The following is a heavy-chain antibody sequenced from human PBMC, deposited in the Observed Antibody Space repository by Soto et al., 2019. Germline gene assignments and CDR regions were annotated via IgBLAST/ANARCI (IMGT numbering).Heavy chain of an antibody. D-gene: IGHD2-15*01. CDR1: GFTFSSYA. J-gene: IGHJ4*02. V-gene: IGHV3-23*01. CDR3: AKDWNVVVVAATALDY. CDR2: ISGSGGST. Sequence: EVQLLESGGGLVQPGGSLRLSCAASGFTFSSYAMSWVRQAPGKGLEWVSAISGSGGSTYYADSVKGRFTISRDNSKNTLYLQMNNLRAEDTAVYYCAKDWNVVVVAATALDYWGQGTLVTVSS.